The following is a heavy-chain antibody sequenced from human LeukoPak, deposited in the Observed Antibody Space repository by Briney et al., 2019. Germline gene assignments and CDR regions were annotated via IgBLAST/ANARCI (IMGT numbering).Heavy chain of an antibody. J-gene: IGHJ3*02. V-gene: IGHV3-23*01. CDR3: ARPIGSGWYKAAFDI. CDR2: ISGSGGST. CDR1: GFTFSSYA. Sequence: PGGSLRLSCAASGFTFSSYAMSWVRQAPGKGLEWVSAISGSGGSTYYADSVKGRSTISRDNSKNTLYLQMNSLRAEDTAVYYCARPIGSGWYKAAFDIWGQGTMVTVSS. D-gene: IGHD6-19*01.